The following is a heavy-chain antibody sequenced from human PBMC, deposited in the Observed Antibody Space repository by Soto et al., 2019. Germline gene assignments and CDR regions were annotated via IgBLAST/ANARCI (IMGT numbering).Heavy chain of an antibody. CDR2: IDWDDDK. Sequence: XGPTLVTPPHPLPLTCTFSGFSLITSGMRVSWIRQPPGKALEWLARIDWDDDKFYSTSLRTRLTISKDTSKNQVVLTMTNMDPVDTATYYCAKTGTDGSWFDPWGQGTLVTVSS. CDR1: GFSLITSGMR. J-gene: IGHJ5*02. CDR3: AKTGTDGSWFDP. D-gene: IGHD1-1*01. V-gene: IGHV2-70*04.